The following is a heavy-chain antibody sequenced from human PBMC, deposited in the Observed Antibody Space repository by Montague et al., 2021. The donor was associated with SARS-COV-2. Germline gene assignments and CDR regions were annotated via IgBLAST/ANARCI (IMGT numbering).Heavy chain of an antibody. CDR1: GGSISSSSYF. J-gene: IGHJ4*02. V-gene: IGHV4-39*01. D-gene: IGHD6-13*01. Sequence: SETLSLTCTVSGGSISSSSYFWGWIRRPPGKGLEWIGSIYYSGSTYYNPSLKSRVTISVDTSKNQFSLKLSSVTAADTAVYYCARAFIAAAGTTSFDYWGQGTLVTVSS. CDR3: ARAFIAAAGTTSFDY. CDR2: IYYSGST.